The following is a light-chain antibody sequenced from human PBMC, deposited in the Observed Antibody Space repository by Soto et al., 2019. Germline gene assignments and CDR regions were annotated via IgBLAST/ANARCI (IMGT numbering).Light chain of an antibody. Sequence: EIVWTQSPGTLSLSPGERASRSCRASQTVSSSYLAWYQQKPGQAPRLLIYCTSHRAAGIPDRFGGSGSGTDFTLTISRLEPEDFAVYYCQQYGITTWTFGQGTKVEIK. CDR1: QTVSSSY. CDR3: QQYGITTWT. CDR2: CTS. V-gene: IGKV3-20*01. J-gene: IGKJ1*01.